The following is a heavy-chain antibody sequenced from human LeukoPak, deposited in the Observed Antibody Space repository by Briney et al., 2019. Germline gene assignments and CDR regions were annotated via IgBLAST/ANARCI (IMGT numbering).Heavy chain of an antibody. CDR3: ASELPSSSWYDY. J-gene: IGHJ4*02. Sequence: PGGSLRLPCAASGFTFSSYGMHWVRQAPGKGLEWVAVIWYDGSNKYYADSVKGRFTISRDNAKNSLYLQMNSLRAEDTAVYYCASELPSSSWYDYWGQGTLVTVSS. CDR1: GFTFSSYG. V-gene: IGHV3-33*01. D-gene: IGHD6-13*01. CDR2: IWYDGSNK.